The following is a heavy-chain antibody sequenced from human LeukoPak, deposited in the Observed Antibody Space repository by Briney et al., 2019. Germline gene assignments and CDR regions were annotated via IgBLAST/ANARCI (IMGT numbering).Heavy chain of an antibody. J-gene: IGHJ6*03. V-gene: IGHV5-51*01. CDR2: IYPGDSDT. CDR1: GYNFTSYW. D-gene: IGHD6-13*01. CDR3: ATQGAAGKYYYYYMDV. Sequence: GESLKISCKGSGYNFTSYWIAWVRHMPGKGLEWMGIIYPGDSDTRYSPSFQGQATISADKSISTAYLQWSSLKASDSAIYYCATQGAAGKYYYYYMDVWGKGTTVTVSS.